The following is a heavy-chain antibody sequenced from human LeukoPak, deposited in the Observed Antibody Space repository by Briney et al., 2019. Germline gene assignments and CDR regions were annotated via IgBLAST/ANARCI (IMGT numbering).Heavy chain of an antibody. CDR2: IYHSGST. J-gene: IGHJ6*03. V-gene: IGHV4-38-2*02. Sequence: SETLSLTCTVSGYSISSGYYWGWIRQPPGKGLEWIGSIYHSGSTYYNPSLKSRVTISVDTSKNQFSLKLSSVTAADTAVYYCAREAPYDYWSGYYLHYYYYYMDVWGKGTTVTVSS. CDR1: GYSISSGYY. D-gene: IGHD3-3*01. CDR3: AREAPYDYWSGYYLHYYYYYMDV.